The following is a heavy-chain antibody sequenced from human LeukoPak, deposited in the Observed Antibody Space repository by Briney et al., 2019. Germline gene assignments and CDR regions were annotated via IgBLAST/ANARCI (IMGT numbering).Heavy chain of an antibody. Sequence: SETLSLTCAVYGGSFSESCRSWIRQPPGKGLEWIGEINHSGSTNYNPSLKSRVTISVDTSKKQFSLKLSSVTAADTAVYYCARSYLGGWYYFDYWGQGTLVTVSS. CDR1: GGSFSESC. CDR2: INHSGST. CDR3: ARSYLGGWYYFDY. V-gene: IGHV4-34*01. J-gene: IGHJ4*02. D-gene: IGHD6-19*01.